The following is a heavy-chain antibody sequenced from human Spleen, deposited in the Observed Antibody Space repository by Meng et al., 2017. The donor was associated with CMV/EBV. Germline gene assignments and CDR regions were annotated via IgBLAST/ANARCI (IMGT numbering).Heavy chain of an antibody. J-gene: IGHJ6*02. V-gene: IGHV3-64*02. CDR2: IYSYGANT. CDR1: GLAFSRYA. Sequence: GESLKISCAAFGLAFSRYALHWVRQAPGKGPEYVSGIYSYGANTHYADSVKDRFTISRDNSKNTVYLHMGSLRAEDTAVYYCARSGDFYYYYGMDVWGQGTTVTVSS. CDR3: ARSGDFYYYYGMDV. D-gene: IGHD5-12*01.